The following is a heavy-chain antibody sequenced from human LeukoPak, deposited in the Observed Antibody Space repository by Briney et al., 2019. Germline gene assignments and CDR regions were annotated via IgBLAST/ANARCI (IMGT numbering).Heavy chain of an antibody. CDR3: AREHYYDSRGTGWFDP. CDR2: INPNSGGT. CDR1: GYTFTSYG. D-gene: IGHD3-22*01. J-gene: IGHJ5*02. V-gene: IGHV1-2*02. Sequence: GASVKVSCKASGYTFTSYGISWVRQAPGQGLEWMGWINPNSGGTNYAQKFQGRVTMTRGTSISTAYMELSRLRSDDTAVYYCAREHYYDSRGTGWFDPWGQGTLVTVSS.